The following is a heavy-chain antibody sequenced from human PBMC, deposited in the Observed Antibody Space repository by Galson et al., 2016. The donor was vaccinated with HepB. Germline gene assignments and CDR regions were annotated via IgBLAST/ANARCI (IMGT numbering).Heavy chain of an antibody. CDR1: GFTFSTYW. J-gene: IGHJ5*02. V-gene: IGHV3-74*01. Sequence: SLRLSCAASGFTFSTYWMHWVRQPPGKGLVWVSRIDPDGGNTEYADSVKGQFTISRDNAKNTLYLQMNSLRAEDTAVYHCARDWYSSPGSWGQGTLVTVSS. D-gene: IGHD6-13*01. CDR2: IDPDGGNT. CDR3: ARDWYSSPGS.